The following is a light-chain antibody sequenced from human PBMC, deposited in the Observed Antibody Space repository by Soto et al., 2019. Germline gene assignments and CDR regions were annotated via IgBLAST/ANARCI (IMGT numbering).Light chain of an antibody. Sequence: QSVLTQPHSVSGAPGQRVTISCTGSSSNIGAGYDVHWYRQVPGTAPKLLIFGNTNRPSGVPDRFSGSKSGSSASLAITGLQAEDESEYYCQSYDSSLTGSVFGGGTKLTVL. CDR1: SSNIGAGYD. J-gene: IGLJ3*02. CDR2: GNT. CDR3: QSYDSSLTGSV. V-gene: IGLV1-40*01.